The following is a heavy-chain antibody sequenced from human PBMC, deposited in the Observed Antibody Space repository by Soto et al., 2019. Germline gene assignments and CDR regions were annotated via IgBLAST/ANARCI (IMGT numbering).Heavy chain of an antibody. CDR2: INPNSGGT. D-gene: IGHD3-3*01. CDR1: GYTFTGYY. Sequence: GASVKVSCKASGYTFTGYYMHWVRQAPGQGLEWMGWINPNSGGTNYAQKFQGWVTMTRDTSISTAYMELSRLRSDDTAVYYCARDRVTYYDFWSGYLKDAFDIWGQGTMVTVSS. CDR3: ARDRVTYYDFWSGYLKDAFDI. J-gene: IGHJ3*02. V-gene: IGHV1-2*04.